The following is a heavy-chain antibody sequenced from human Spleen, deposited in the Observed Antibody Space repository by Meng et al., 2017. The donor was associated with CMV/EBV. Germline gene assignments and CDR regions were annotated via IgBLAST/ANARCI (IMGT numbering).Heavy chain of an antibody. J-gene: IGHJ5*02. CDR1: FISNY. Sequence: FISNYMSWVRQAPGKGLEWVSVIYSGGSTYYADSVKGRFTISRDNSKNTLYLQMNSLRAEDTAVYYCARMGGYCSSTSCYMSNWFDPWGQGTLVTVSS. CDR3: ARMGGYCSSTSCYMSNWFDP. CDR2: IYSGGST. D-gene: IGHD2-2*02. V-gene: IGHV3-53*01.